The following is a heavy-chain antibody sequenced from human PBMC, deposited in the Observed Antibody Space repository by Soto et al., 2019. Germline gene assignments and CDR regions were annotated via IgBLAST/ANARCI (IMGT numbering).Heavy chain of an antibody. V-gene: IGHV4-31*03. CDR3: AREGGWDCSSTRCHFVY. CDR1: CGSISSGGYY. J-gene: IGHJ4*02. D-gene: IGHD2-2*01. Sequence: PSETLSLTCTVSCGSISSGGYYWGWIRQHPGKGLEWIGYIYYSGSTYYNPSLKSRVTISVDTSKNQFSLKLSSVTAADTAVYYCAREGGWDCSSTRCHFVYWCQGTRGTVSP. CDR2: IYYSGST.